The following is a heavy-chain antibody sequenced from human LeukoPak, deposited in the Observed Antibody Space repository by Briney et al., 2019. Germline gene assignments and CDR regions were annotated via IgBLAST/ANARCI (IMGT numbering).Heavy chain of an antibody. V-gene: IGHV4-34*01. CDR1: GGSFSGYY. D-gene: IGHD4-17*01. CDR2: INHSGST. CDR3: ARKRRATVTTPFDY. J-gene: IGHJ4*02. Sequence: SETLSLTCAVYGGSFSGYYWSWIRQPPGKGLEWIGEINHSGSTNYNPSLKSRVTISVDTSKSQFSLKLSSVTAADTAVYYCARKRRATVTTPFDYWGQGTLVTVSS.